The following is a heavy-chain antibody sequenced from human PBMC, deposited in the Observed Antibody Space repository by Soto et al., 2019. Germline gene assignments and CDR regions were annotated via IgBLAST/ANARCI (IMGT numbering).Heavy chain of an antibody. D-gene: IGHD2-2*02. CDR3: ARADRQYCSVSTCYIFDY. CDR1: GASVSSNSYY. CDR2: TDYSGST. Sequence: PSETLSLTCIVSGASVSSNSYYWTWIRQPPGKGLEWTGYTDYSGSTKYNPSLKSRVTISVDTSKNQFSLRVSSVTAADTAMYYCARADRQYCSVSTCYIFDYWGQGTQVTVSS. V-gene: IGHV4-61*01. J-gene: IGHJ4*02.